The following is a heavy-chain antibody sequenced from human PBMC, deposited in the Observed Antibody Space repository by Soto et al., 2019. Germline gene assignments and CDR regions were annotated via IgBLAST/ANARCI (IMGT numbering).Heavy chain of an antibody. J-gene: IGHJ4*02. CDR2: ISRDGGTK. Sequence: PGGSLRLSCAASGFSFSSYSMHWVRQAPGKGLEWVAVISRDGGTKYYADSVKGRFTISRDNSRNTLFLEMNSLRGDDMAVYYCTGEVASGYWGQGTLVTVS. D-gene: IGHD2-8*02. V-gene: IGHV3-30*04. CDR3: TGEVASGY. CDR1: GFSFSSYS.